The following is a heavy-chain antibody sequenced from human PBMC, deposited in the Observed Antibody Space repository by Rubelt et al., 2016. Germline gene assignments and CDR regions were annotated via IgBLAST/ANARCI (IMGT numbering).Heavy chain of an antibody. J-gene: IGHJ4*02. Sequence: VQLLESGGGLVQPGGSLRLSCAASGFTFSSYAMSWVRQAPGKGLEWIGEIYHSGSTNYNPSLKSRVTISVDKSKNQFSLKLSAVTAADTAVYYCARDGGYCSGGSCYGTDYFDYWGQGTLVTVSS. D-gene: IGHD2-15*01. CDR1: GFTFSSYAM. V-gene: IGHV4-4*02. CDR3: ARDGGYCSGGSCYGTDYFDY. CDR2: IYHSGST.